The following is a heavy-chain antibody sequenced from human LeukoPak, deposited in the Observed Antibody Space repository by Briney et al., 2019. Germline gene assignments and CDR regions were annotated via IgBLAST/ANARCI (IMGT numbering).Heavy chain of an antibody. Sequence: PGGSLRLSCAASGFTFSIYGMQWVRQAPGKGLEWVAVILYDGSNTYYADSVKGRFTISRDNSKNTLYLQMNSLRVEDTAVYHCAKDLEPYTSGWYGDYWGQGTLVTVSS. CDR1: GFTFSIYG. D-gene: IGHD6-19*01. CDR2: ILYDGSNT. V-gene: IGHV3-30*18. CDR3: AKDLEPYTSGWYGDY. J-gene: IGHJ4*02.